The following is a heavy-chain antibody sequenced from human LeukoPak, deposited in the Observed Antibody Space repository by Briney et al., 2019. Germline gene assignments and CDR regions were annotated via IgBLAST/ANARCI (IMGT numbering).Heavy chain of an antibody. CDR1: GFTFSSYA. CDR2: TSGSGGST. CDR3: AKDGPTYYYGSGSYLSRAFDI. V-gene: IGHV3-23*01. D-gene: IGHD3-10*01. J-gene: IGHJ3*02. Sequence: GGSLRLSCAASGFTFSSYAMSWVRQAPGKGLEWVSATSGSGGSTYHADSVKGRFTISRDNSKNTLYLQMNSLRAEDTAVYYCAKDGPTYYYGSGSYLSRAFDIWGQGTMVTVSS.